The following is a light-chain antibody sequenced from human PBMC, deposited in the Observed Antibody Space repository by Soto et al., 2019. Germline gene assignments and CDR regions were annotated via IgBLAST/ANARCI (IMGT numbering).Light chain of an antibody. Sequence: EVVLTQSPDTLSLSPGERATLSHRASQTISNSHLAWHQQKPGQAPRLLIYGASSRATGIPDRFIGGGSGTDFTLTIHRMEPEDFAVYYCQRSGGSVSFCGGTKVDNK. CDR2: GAS. CDR1: QTISNSH. V-gene: IGKV3-20*01. J-gene: IGKJ4*01. CDR3: QRSGGSVS.